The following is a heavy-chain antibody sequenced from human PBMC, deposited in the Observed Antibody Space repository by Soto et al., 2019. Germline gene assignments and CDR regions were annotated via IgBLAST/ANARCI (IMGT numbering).Heavy chain of an antibody. CDR1: GYTFTSYA. V-gene: IGHV1-3*01. J-gene: IGHJ4*02. CDR3: ARTFLLKQQMVPYY. CDR2: INAGNGNT. Sequence: ASVKVSCKASGYTFTSYAMHWVLQATGQRLEWMGWINAGNGNTKYSQKFQGRVTITRDTSASTAYMELSSLRSEDTAVYYCARTFLLKQQMVPYYWGQGTLVTVSS. D-gene: IGHD6-13*01.